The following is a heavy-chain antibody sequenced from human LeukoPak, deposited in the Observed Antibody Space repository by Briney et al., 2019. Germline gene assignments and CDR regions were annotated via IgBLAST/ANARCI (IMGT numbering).Heavy chain of an antibody. CDR1: GGSISTYY. J-gene: IGHJ6*02. V-gene: IGHV4-4*07. Sequence: SETLSLTCTVSGGSISTYYWSWIRQPAGKGLEWIGRMYTSGTNKYNPSLKSRVTMSVDTSNNQFSLKVSSVTAADTAVYYCARDQGSYYGVDVWGQGTTVTVSS. CDR3: ARDQGSYYGVDV. CDR2: MYTSGTN.